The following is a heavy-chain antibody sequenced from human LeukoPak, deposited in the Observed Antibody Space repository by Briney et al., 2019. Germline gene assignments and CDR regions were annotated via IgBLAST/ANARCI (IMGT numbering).Heavy chain of an antibody. D-gene: IGHD6-6*01. CDR2: INHSGST. CDR3: ARRPDGTSHFDY. Sequence: PSETLSLTCTVSGGSISSYYWSWIRQPPGKGLEWIGEINHSGSTNYNPSLKSRVTISVDTSKKLFSLKLSSVTAADTAVYYCARRPDGTSHFDYWGQGTLVTVSS. J-gene: IGHJ4*02. CDR1: GGSISSYY. V-gene: IGHV4-59*08.